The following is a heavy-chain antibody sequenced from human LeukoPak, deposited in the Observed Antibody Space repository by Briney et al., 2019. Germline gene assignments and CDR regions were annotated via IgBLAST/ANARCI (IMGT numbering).Heavy chain of an antibody. Sequence: PSETLSLTCTVSGGSISSNYWNWIRQPPGKGLEWIGYIFHTGSTNYNPSLKSRVTISVDTSKNQFSLKLNSVTAADTAVYYCARHIRGAYYYFDYWGQGTLVTVSS. V-gene: IGHV4-59*08. CDR1: GGSISSNY. D-gene: IGHD3-10*01. CDR3: ARHIRGAYYYFDY. J-gene: IGHJ4*02. CDR2: IFHTGST.